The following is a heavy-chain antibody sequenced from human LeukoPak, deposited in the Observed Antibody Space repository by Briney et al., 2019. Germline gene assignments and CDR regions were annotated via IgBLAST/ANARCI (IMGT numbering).Heavy chain of an antibody. CDR2: IYHSGST. J-gene: IGHJ4*02. D-gene: IGHD1-1*01. V-gene: IGHV4-30-2*01. CDR1: GGSSSSGGYY. CDR3: ASGGNCLDY. Sequence: NPSQTLSLTCTVSGGSSSSGGYYWSSIRQPPEKGLEWIGYIYHSGSTYYNPSLKSRVTISVDRSKNQFSLKLSSVTAADTAVYYCASGGNCLDYWGQGTLVTVSS.